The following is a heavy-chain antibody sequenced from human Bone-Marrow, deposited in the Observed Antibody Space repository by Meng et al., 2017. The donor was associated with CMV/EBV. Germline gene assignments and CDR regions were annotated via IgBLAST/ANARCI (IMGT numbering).Heavy chain of an antibody. V-gene: IGHV3-66*02. CDR2: IYSGGST. D-gene: IGHD6-19*01. J-gene: IGHJ3*02. CDR1: GFTVSSNY. CDR3: ARIAAVAGTRGAFDI. Sequence: SLKISCAASGFTVSSNYMSWVRQAPGKGLEWVSVIYSGGSTYYADSVKGRFTISRDNSKNTLYLQMNSLRAEDTAVYYCARIAAVAGTRGAFDIWGQGTMVTVSS.